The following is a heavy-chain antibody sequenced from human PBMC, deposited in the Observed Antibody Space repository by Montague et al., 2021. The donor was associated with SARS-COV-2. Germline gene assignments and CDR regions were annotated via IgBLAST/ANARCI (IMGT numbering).Heavy chain of an antibody. CDR1: GGSISSYY. J-gene: IGHJ4*02. Sequence: SETLSLTCTVSGGSISSYYWSWIRQPAGKGLEWIGRFYTTGSTNYNPSLKSRVIISLDTSKNQFSLKLSSVTAADTAVYYCVSSVGLIEMSATNFDYWGQGTLVTVSS. CDR2: FYTTGST. D-gene: IGHD5-24*01. CDR3: VSSVGLIEMSATNFDY. V-gene: IGHV4-4*07.